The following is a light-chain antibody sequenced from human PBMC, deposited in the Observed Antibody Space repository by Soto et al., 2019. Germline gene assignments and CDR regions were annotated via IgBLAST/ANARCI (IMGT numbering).Light chain of an antibody. V-gene: IGKV3-15*01. CDR3: QQSYSTPWT. Sequence: EIVMTQSPATLSVSPGERATLSCRASQSVSYNLAWYQHKPGQAPRLLIYGPSTRATGIPARFSGSGSGTEFTLTISSLQSEDFATYYCQQSYSTPWTFGQGTKVDIK. CDR2: GPS. J-gene: IGKJ1*01. CDR1: QSVSYN.